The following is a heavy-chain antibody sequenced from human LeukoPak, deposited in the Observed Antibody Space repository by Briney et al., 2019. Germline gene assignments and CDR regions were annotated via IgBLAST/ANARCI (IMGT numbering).Heavy chain of an antibody. J-gene: IGHJ5*02. CDR1: GGSISNYY. Sequence: PSETLSLTCTVSGGSISNYYWSWIRQPPGKGLEWIGYIYYSGNTKYNPSLKSRVTISVDTSKNQFSLNLSSVTAADTAVYYCARGGRQLVNWFDPWGQGTLVTVSS. V-gene: IGHV4-59*01. CDR3: ARGGRQLVNWFDP. CDR2: IYYSGNT. D-gene: IGHD6-13*01.